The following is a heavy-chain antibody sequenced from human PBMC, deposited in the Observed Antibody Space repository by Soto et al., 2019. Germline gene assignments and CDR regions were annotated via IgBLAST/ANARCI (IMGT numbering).Heavy chain of an antibody. D-gene: IGHD1-26*01. J-gene: IGHJ4*02. V-gene: IGHV3-23*01. CDR3: AKTPYSGSYWYYFDY. CDR1: GFPFSNAW. Sequence: LRLSCAASGFPFSNAWVSWVRQAPGKGLEWVSAISGSGGSTYYADSVKGRFTISRDNSKNTLYLQMNSLRAEDTAVYYCAKTPYSGSYWYYFDYWGQGTLVTVSS. CDR2: ISGSGGST.